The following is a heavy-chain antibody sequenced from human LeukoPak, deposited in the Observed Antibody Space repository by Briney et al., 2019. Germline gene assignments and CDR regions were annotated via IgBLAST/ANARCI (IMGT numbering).Heavy chain of an antibody. CDR2: IYYSGST. J-gene: IGHJ2*01. Sequence: SETLSLTCTVSGGSISSYYWSWIRQPPGKGLEWIGYIYYSGSTNYNPSPKSRVTISVDTSKNQFSLKLSSVTAADTAVYYCARQYSDILTGYHRGELYWYFDLWGRGTLVTVSS. CDR1: GGSISSYY. CDR3: ARQYSDILTGYHRGELYWYFDL. V-gene: IGHV4-59*08. D-gene: IGHD3-9*01.